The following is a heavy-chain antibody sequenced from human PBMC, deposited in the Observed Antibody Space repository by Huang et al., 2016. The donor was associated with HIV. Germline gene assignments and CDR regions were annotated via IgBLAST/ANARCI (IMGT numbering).Heavy chain of an antibody. CDR2: LSFDGRHK. V-gene: IGHV3-30*18. J-gene: IGHJ4*02. CDR1: GFAFSTYG. D-gene: IGHD6-19*01. CDR3: AKDPSLAGHHFDD. Sequence: QVQLVESGGGVVQPGTSLRLSCAASGFAFSTYGMHWVRQAPGKGPEWVGILSFDGRHKYDGDSVKGRFTISRDNSKNTLYLDMNSLRTEDTAVYYCAKDPSLAGHHFDDWGQGTLVTVSA.